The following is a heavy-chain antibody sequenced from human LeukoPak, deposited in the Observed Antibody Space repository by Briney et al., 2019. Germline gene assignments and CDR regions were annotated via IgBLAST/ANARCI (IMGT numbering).Heavy chain of an antibody. CDR3: ARLKLLLGAFDI. CDR1: GGSFSGYY. J-gene: IGHJ3*02. D-gene: IGHD2-15*01. V-gene: IGHV4-34*01. CDR2: INHSGST. Sequence: SETLSLTCAVYGGSFSGYYWSWIRQPPGKGLEWIGEINHSGSTNYNPSLKSRVTISVDTSKNQFSLKLSSVTAADTAVYYCARLKLLLGAFDIWGQGTMVTVSS.